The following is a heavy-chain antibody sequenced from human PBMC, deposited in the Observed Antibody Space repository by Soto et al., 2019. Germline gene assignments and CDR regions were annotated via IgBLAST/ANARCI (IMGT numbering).Heavy chain of an antibody. D-gene: IGHD1-20*01. Sequence: QVQLVQSGAEGKKPGSSVKVSCKASGGIFSSHVISWVRQAPGQGLEWMGGIIPMFGTPNYEEKFQGRVTMNADKSTSTAYMEVNNLRSEDTAVYYCARFPSGSGHNSYYYYGMDVWGQGTTVPVSS. J-gene: IGHJ6*02. CDR3: ARFPSGSGHNSYYYYGMDV. CDR1: GGIFSSHV. V-gene: IGHV1-69*06. CDR2: IIPMFGTP.